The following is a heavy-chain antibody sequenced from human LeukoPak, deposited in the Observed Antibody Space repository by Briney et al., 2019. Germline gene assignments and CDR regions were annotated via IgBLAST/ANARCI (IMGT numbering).Heavy chain of an antibody. Sequence: GGSLRLSCAASGFTVRDSYMSWVRQAPGKRLEWLAFIYVSGTTFYAASVKGRFTISRDNAKNSLYLQMNSLRAENTALYYCAKDRGGIAAAGTGLDPWGQGALVTVSS. CDR3: AKDRGGIAAAGTGLDP. CDR1: GFTVRDSY. CDR2: IYVSGTT. D-gene: IGHD6-13*01. J-gene: IGHJ5*02. V-gene: IGHV3-53*05.